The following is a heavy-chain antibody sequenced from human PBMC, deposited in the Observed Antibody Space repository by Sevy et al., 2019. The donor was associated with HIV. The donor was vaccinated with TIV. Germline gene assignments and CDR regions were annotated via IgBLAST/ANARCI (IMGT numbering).Heavy chain of an antibody. CDR3: TTHPAEAGGIAAAGTPCEY. Sequence: GGSLRLSCAASGFTFSNAWMSWVRQAPGKGLEWVGRIKSKTDGGTTDYAAPVKVRFTILRDVSQSRLYQQMNGLKTQDTAVDACTTHPAEAGGIAAAGTPCEYWGQGTLVTVSS. J-gene: IGHJ4*02. CDR1: GFTFSNAW. V-gene: IGHV3-15*01. CDR2: IKSKTDGGTT. D-gene: IGHD6-13*01.